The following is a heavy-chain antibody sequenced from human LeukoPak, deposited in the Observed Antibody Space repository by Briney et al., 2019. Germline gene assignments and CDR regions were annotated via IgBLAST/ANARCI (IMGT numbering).Heavy chain of an antibody. CDR1: GFTFSSYW. CDR2: INNDESQT. Sequence: GGSLRLSCAASGFTFSSYWMHWVRQAPGKGLVWVSRINNDESQTTYADSVKGRFTNSRDNAKNTLYLQMNSLRVEDTAVYYCARDQSSSWYVAWFDPWGQGTLVTVSS. CDR3: ARDQSSSWYVAWFDP. J-gene: IGHJ5*02. D-gene: IGHD6-13*01. V-gene: IGHV3-74*01.